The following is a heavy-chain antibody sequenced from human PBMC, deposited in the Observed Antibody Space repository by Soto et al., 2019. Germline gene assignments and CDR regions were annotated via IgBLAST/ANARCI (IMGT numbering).Heavy chain of an antibody. V-gene: IGHV4-34*01. Sequence: SETLSLTCAVYGGFLSESYWTWIRQPPGKGLEWIGEINHVGGTNYNPSLKSRVTMSVDTSQNQFSLRLVSVTAADTAMYFCVRIRYQLPSSVLWLDPWGQGTPVTVSS. CDR3: VRIRYQLPSSVLWLDP. J-gene: IGHJ5*02. D-gene: IGHD3-16*01. CDR2: INHVGGT. CDR1: GGFLSESY.